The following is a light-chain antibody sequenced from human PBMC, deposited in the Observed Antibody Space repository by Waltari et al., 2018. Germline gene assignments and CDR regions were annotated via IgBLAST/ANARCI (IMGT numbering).Light chain of an antibody. Sequence: SYPLTQPPSVSVAPGKTARITCGGNDIGSKSVHWYQQKPGQAPVLVIYYNSDRPSGIPGRLSGSNSGNTATLTISRVEAGDEADYYCQVWDSSGDHPGVYWVFGGGTKLTVL. J-gene: IGLJ3*02. CDR3: QVWDSSGDHPGVYWV. CDR1: DIGSKS. CDR2: YNS. V-gene: IGLV3-21*04.